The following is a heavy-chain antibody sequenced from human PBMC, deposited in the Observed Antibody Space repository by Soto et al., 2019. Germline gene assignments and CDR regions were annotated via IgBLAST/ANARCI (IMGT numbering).Heavy chain of an antibody. D-gene: IGHD2-2*01. CDR2: ISGSGGTT. V-gene: IGHV3-23*01. Sequence: GGSLRLSCAASGFTFSTYAMSWVRQAPGKGLEWVSAISGSGGTTYYADSVKGRFTISRDNSKTSLYLQMNSLRAEDTAVYYCAKGGYCSSTSCYFHLFDYWGQGTLVTVS. CDR1: GFTFSTYA. J-gene: IGHJ4*02. CDR3: AKGGYCSSTSCYFHLFDY.